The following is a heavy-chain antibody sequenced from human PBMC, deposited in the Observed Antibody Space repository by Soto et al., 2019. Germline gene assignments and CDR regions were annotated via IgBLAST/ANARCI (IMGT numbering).Heavy chain of an antibody. CDR3: AKSTGGTANGMGV. CDR1: GFSFDDYA. D-gene: IGHD2-8*02. V-gene: IGHV3-9*01. Sequence: EVQVVASGGGLVQPGRSLRLSCAASGFSFDDYAMHWVRQAPGKGLEWVSGISWNSGTIGYADSVKGRFTISRDNAKNSLYLQMNSLRAEDTALYYCAKSTGGTANGMGVWGQGTTVTVSS. CDR2: ISWNSGTI. J-gene: IGHJ6*02.